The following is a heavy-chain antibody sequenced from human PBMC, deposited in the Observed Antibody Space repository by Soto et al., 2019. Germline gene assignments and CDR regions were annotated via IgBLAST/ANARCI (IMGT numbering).Heavy chain of an antibody. Sequence: QVQLVESGGGVVQPGRSLRLSCAASGFTFSSYAMHWVRQAPGKGLEWVAVISYDGSNKYYADSVKGRFTISRDNSKNKLYLQMNSLRAEDTAVYYCARDGEMATIRAAFDIWGQGTMVTVSS. D-gene: IGHD5-12*01. CDR3: ARDGEMATIRAAFDI. J-gene: IGHJ3*02. V-gene: IGHV3-30-3*01. CDR1: GFTFSSYA. CDR2: ISYDGSNK.